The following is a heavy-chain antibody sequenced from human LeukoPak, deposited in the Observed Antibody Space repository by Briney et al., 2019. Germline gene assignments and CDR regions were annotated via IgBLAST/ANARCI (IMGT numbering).Heavy chain of an antibody. CDR2: IDSDGSST. Sequence: GGSLRLSCAASGFTFSSYWMHWVRQAPGKGLVWVPRIDSDGSSTSYADSVHSRFPISRDNAKNPLYLQMHSLRAEDTAVYYCARDFGHDTRYWLDYWGQGTLVTVSS. J-gene: IGHJ4*02. CDR1: GFTFSSYW. V-gene: IGHV3-74*01. CDR3: ARDFGHDTRYWLDY. D-gene: IGHD2-15*01.